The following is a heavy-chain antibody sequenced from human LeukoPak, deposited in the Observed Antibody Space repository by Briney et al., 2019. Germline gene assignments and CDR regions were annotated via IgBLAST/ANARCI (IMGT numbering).Heavy chain of an antibody. CDR3: ARGMTGFYTLFDY. J-gene: IGHJ4*02. D-gene: IGHD3/OR15-3a*01. Sequence: GESLKISCKASGYSFNNYWIGWVRQMPGKGLECMGIIYPGDSDTRYSPSFQGQVTISADKSISTAYLQWTSLRASDTAMYYCARGMTGFYTLFDYWGTGTLVTVSS. CDR1: GYSFNNYW. V-gene: IGHV5-51*01. CDR2: IYPGDSDT.